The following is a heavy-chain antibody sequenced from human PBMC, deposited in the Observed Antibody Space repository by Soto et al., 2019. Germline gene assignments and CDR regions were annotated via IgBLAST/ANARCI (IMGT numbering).Heavy chain of an antibody. D-gene: IGHD6-19*01. J-gene: IGHJ6*02. CDR3: ARDHSSGDGDCYYGMDV. CDR1: GYTFTSYG. V-gene: IGHV1-18*01. Sequence: ASVKVSGKASGYTFTSYGISWVRQAPGQGLEWMGWISAYNGNTNYAQKLQGRVTMTTDTSTSTAYMELRSLRSDDTAVYYCARDHSSGDGDCYYGMDVWGQGTTVTVSS. CDR2: ISAYNGNT.